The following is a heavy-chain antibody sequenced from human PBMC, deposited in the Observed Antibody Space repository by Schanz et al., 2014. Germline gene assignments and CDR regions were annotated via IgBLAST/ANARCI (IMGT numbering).Heavy chain of an antibody. V-gene: IGHV1-69*02. CDR3: VILPRDNSALGP. J-gene: IGHJ5*02. CDR1: GGTFRSYT. CDR2: ITPTLGKV. Sequence: QVQLVQSGAEVKKPGSSVKVSCKASGGTFRSYTVSWVRQAPGQGLEWMGRITPTLGKVDYAQKFQGRVTITADISTSTAYMELISLTSEDTAFYYCVILPRDNSALGPWGQGTLVTVSS. D-gene: IGHD6-25*01.